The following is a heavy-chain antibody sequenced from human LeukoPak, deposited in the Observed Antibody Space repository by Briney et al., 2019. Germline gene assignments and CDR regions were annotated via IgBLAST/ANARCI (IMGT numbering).Heavy chain of an antibody. J-gene: IGHJ4*02. CDR3: TRDDRKGLWFGESHFGY. V-gene: IGHV3-49*04. D-gene: IGHD3-10*01. CDR2: IRGKANGGTT. CDR1: GFTFGDYA. Sequence: GRSLRLSCTASGFTFGDYAMNWVRQAPGKGLEWVGFIRGKANGGTTEYAASVKGRFTISRGDSKSIAYLQMNSLKTEDTAVYYCTRDDRKGLWFGESHFGYWGQGTLVTVSS.